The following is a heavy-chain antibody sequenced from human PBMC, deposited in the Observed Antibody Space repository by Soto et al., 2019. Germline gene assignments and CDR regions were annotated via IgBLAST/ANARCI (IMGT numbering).Heavy chain of an antibody. J-gene: IGHJ4*02. V-gene: IGHV3-74*01. CDR2: LSGDNAYI. CDR3: TAMILGGRHY. D-gene: IGHD3-3*01. Sequence: EVQLVESGGGLVQPGGSLTLSCTASRLTFSNYYMHWVRQAPGKGLEWVSRLSGDNAYILYADSVKGRFTISRDNARNPVYLQMNSLRAEDTGIYYWTAMILGGRHYWGQGTLVTVSS. CDR1: RLTFSNYY.